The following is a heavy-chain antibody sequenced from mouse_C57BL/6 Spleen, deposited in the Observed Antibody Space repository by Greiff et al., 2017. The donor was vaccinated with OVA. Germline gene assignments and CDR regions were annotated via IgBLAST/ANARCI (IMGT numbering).Heavy chain of an antibody. CDR3: ARERDYYDYDNYAMDY. Sequence: VQLQQSGPELVKPGASVKMSCKASGYTFTDYNMHWVKQSHGKSLEWIGYINPNNGGTSYNQKFKGKATLTVNKSSSTAYMELRSLTSEDSAVYYCARERDYYDYDNYAMDYWGQGTSVTVSS. J-gene: IGHJ4*01. V-gene: IGHV1-22*01. CDR1: GYTFTDYN. D-gene: IGHD2-4*01. CDR2: INPNNGGT.